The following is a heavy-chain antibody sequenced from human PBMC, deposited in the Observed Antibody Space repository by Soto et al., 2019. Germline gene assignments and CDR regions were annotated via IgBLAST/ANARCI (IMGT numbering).Heavy chain of an antibody. D-gene: IGHD3-10*01. CDR1: GGSISSGGYY. CDR3: ARATITMVRGGRGYGMDV. J-gene: IGHJ6*02. CDR2: IYYSGST. V-gene: IGHV4-31*03. Sequence: SETLSLTCTVSGGSISSGGYYWSWIRQHPGKGLEWIGYIYYSGSTYYNPSLKSRVTISVDTSKNQFSLKLSSVTAADTAVYYCARATITMVRGGRGYGMDVWGQGTPVTVYS.